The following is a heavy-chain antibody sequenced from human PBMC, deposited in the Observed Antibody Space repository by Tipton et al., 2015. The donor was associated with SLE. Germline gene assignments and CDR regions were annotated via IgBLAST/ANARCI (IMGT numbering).Heavy chain of an antibody. J-gene: IGHJ3*02. CDR2: ISSNGGST. CDR1: GFTFSSYA. Sequence: SLRLSCAASGFTFSSYAMHWVRQAPGKGLEYVSAISSNGGSTYYADSVKGRFTISRDNAKNSLYLQMNSLRAEDTAVYYCARDAYSSWSAFDIWGQGTMVTVSS. D-gene: IGHD6-6*01. CDR3: ARDAYSSWSAFDI. V-gene: IGHV3-64*04.